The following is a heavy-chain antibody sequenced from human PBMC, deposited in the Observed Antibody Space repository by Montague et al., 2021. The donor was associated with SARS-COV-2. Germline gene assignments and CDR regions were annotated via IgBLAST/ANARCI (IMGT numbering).Heavy chain of an antibody. J-gene: IGHJ4*02. CDR2: IYYSWST. V-gene: IGHV4-59*08. D-gene: IGHD3-9*01. Sequence: SETLSLTCTVSGDSISNYYWSWIRRPPGKGLEWLGYIYYSWSTNYNPSLKSRVTISVDTSKNQFSLRLSYVTAADTAVYYCARLPYILPGYAYFDFWGQGSLVIVSS. CDR1: GDSISNYY. CDR3: ARLPYILPGYAYFDF.